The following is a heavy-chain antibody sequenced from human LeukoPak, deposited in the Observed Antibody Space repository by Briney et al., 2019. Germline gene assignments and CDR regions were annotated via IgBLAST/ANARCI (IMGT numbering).Heavy chain of an antibody. Sequence: AGRSLRLSCAASGFTFSSYAMHWVRQAPGKGLEWVAVISYDGSNKYYADSVKGRFTISRDNSKNTLCLQMNSLRAEDTAVYYCARDRERWLQTFDYWGQGTLVTVSS. CDR3: ARDRERWLQTFDY. CDR1: GFTFSSYA. J-gene: IGHJ4*02. CDR2: ISYDGSNK. V-gene: IGHV3-30-3*01. D-gene: IGHD5-24*01.